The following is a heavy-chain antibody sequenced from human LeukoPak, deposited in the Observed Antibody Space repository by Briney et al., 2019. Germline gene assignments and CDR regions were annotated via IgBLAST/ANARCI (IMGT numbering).Heavy chain of an antibody. V-gene: IGHV3-23*01. J-gene: IGHJ4*02. Sequence: GGSLRLSCAASGFIFSNYATGWVRQAPHKGPEWVSIISGSGFTTFYADSVKGRFTISRDNSKNTLYLQMDSLRAEDTALYYCAKDIVGATSLGVDYWGQGTLVTVSS. CDR3: AKDIVGATSLGVDY. CDR1: GFIFSNYA. D-gene: IGHD1-26*01. CDR2: ISGSGFTT.